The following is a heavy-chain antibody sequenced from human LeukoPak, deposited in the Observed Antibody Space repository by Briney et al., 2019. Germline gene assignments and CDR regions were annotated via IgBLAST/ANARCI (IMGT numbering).Heavy chain of an antibody. Sequence: SETLSLTCAVYGGSFSGYYWNWIRQPPGKGLEWIGEINHSGSTNYNPSLKSRVTISVDTSKNQFSLKLSSVTAADTAVYYCARESERYSSGWYYHYWGQGTLVTVSS. V-gene: IGHV4-34*01. CDR1: GGSFSGYY. J-gene: IGHJ4*02. CDR2: INHSGST. CDR3: ARESERYSSGWYYHY. D-gene: IGHD6-19*01.